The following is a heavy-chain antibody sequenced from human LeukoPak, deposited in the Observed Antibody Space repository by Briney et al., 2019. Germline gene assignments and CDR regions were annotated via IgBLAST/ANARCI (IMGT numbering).Heavy chain of an antibody. CDR1: GGSFSGYY. J-gene: IGHJ3*02. D-gene: IGHD3-3*01. CDR2: INHSGST. Sequence: EPSETLSLTCAVYGGSFSGYYWSWIRQPPGKGLEWIGEINHSGSTNYNPSLKSRVTISVDTSKNQFSLKLSSVTAADTAVYYCARLPISSYAFDIWGQGTMVTVSS. V-gene: IGHV4-34*01. CDR3: ARLPISSYAFDI.